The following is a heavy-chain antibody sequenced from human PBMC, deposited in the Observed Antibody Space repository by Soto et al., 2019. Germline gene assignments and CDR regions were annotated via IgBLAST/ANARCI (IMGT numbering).Heavy chain of an antibody. CDR1: GGTFSSYA. D-gene: IGHD1-26*01. V-gene: IGHV1-69*12. J-gene: IGHJ4*02. Sequence: QAQLVQSGAEVKKPGSSVKVSCKASGGTFSSYAISWVRQAPGQGLEWMGGIIPIFGTANYAQKFQGRVTITADESTSTAYMELSSLRSEDTAVYYCARTPRGIVGATNLYYFDYWGQGTLVTVSS. CDR2: IIPIFGTA. CDR3: ARTPRGIVGATNLYYFDY.